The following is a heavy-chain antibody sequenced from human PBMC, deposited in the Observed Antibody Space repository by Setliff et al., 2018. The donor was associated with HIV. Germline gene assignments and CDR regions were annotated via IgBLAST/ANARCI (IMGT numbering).Heavy chain of an antibody. Sequence: LSLTCTVSGGSISSGSYYWGWIRQPPGKGLEWIGSIYYSGSTYYNPSLQSRVTISVGTSRNLFSLRLSSVTASDTAVYYCARQAIFGYYDSSGYLDYWGQGTLVTVS. V-gene: IGHV4-39*01. J-gene: IGHJ4*02. D-gene: IGHD3-22*01. CDR3: ARQAIFGYYDSSGYLDY. CDR2: IYYSGST. CDR1: GGSISSGSYY.